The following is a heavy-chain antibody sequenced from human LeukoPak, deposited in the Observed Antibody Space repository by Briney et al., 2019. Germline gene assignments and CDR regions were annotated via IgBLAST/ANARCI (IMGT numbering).Heavy chain of an antibody. CDR1: GYTFTSYG. J-gene: IGHJ4*02. D-gene: IGHD2-2*01. CDR2: ISAYNGNT. V-gene: IGHV1-18*04. Sequence: ASVKVSCKASGYTFTSYGISWVRQAPGQELEWMGWISAYNGNTNYAQKLQGRVTMTTDTSTSTAYMELRSLRSDDTAVYYCARVGLGYCSSTSCYEFDYWGQGTLVTVSS. CDR3: ARVGLGYCSSTSCYEFDY.